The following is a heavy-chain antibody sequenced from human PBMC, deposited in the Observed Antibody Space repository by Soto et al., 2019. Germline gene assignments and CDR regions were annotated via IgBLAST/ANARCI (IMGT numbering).Heavy chain of an antibody. CDR3: AKDIRARSYHYGMDV. CDR2: ISWDGGST. J-gene: IGHJ6*02. V-gene: IGHV3-43D*04. Sequence: GGSLRLSCAASGFTFDDYAMHWVRQAPGKGLEWVSLISWDGGSTYYADSVKGRFTISRDNSKNSLYLQMNSLRAEDTALYYCAKDIRARSYHYGMDVWGQGTTVTVSS. CDR1: GFTFDDYA.